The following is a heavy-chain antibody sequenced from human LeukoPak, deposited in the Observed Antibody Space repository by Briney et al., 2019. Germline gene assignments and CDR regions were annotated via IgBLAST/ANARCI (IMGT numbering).Heavy chain of an antibody. Sequence: SETLSLTCTVSGVSISSSSYYWGWIRQPPGKGLGWIGNLFYGGSTYYNPSLRSRVTISVDASKNHFSLKLTSVTAADTAVYYCAGQTYTSGWDWGQGTLVTVSS. J-gene: IGHJ4*02. V-gene: IGHV4-39*01. CDR1: GVSISSSSYY. D-gene: IGHD6-19*01. CDR2: LFYGGST. CDR3: AGQTYTSGWD.